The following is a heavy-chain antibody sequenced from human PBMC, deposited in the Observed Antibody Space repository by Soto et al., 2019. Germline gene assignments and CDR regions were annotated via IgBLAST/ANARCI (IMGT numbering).Heavy chain of an antibody. CDR2: IYYSGST. V-gene: IGHV4-4*02. D-gene: IGHD3-22*01. J-gene: IGHJ4*02. CDR3: AVAYNSLGYYFTS. Sequence: PSETLSLTCAVSGGSISTSNWFSWVRQSPGKGLEWIGEIYYSGSTNYNPSLKSRVTISIDKSKNQFSLKLSSVTAADTAVYYCAVAYNSLGYYFTSWAQGTLATFSS. CDR1: GGSISTSNW.